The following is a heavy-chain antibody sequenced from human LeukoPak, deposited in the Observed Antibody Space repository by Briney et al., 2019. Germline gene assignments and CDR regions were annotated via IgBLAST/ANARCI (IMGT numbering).Heavy chain of an antibody. Sequence: GGSLRLSCAASALTFSSYAMSWVSQAPRKWLEWVSAISGSGGSTYYADSMKCRFTISRDNSKNTLYLQMNSLRAEDTAVYYCAKEIASIVVVITTFDYWGQGTLVTVSS. CDR2: ISGSGGST. J-gene: IGHJ4*02. CDR1: ALTFSSYA. CDR3: AKEIASIVVVITTFDY. V-gene: IGHV3-23*01. D-gene: IGHD3-22*01.